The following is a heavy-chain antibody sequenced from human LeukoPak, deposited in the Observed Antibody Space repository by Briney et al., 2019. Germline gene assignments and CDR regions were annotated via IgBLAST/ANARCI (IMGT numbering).Heavy chain of an antibody. D-gene: IGHD3-22*01. V-gene: IGHV4-31*03. Sequence: SETPSLTCTVSGGSISSGGYYWSWIRQHPGKGLEWIGYIYYSGGTYYNPSLKSRVTISVDTSKNQFSLKLSSVTAADTAVYYCARETVVPGDSSGPFDYWGQGTLVTVSS. CDR3: ARETVVPGDSSGPFDY. CDR2: IYYSGGT. J-gene: IGHJ4*02. CDR1: GGSISSGGYY.